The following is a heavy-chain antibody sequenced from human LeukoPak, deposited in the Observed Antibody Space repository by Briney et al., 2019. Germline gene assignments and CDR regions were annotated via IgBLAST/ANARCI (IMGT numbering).Heavy chain of an antibody. CDR1: GGSISSGDYY. D-gene: IGHD6-13*01. Sequence: SQTLSLTCTVSGGSISSGDYYWSWIRQPPGKGLEWIGYIYYSGSTNYNPSLKSRVTISVDTSKNQVSLKLSSVTAADTAVYYCARLFRAAAAGYFDYWGQGTLVTVSS. CDR2: IYYSGST. CDR3: ARLFRAAAAGYFDY. V-gene: IGHV4-30-4*01. J-gene: IGHJ4*02.